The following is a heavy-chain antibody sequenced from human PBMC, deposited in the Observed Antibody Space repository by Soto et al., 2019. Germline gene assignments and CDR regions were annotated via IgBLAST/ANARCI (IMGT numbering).Heavy chain of an antibody. D-gene: IGHD3-9*01. V-gene: IGHV3-30-3*01. CDR1: GFTFSSYA. Sequence: GGSLRLSCAASGFTFSSYAMHWVRQAPGKGLEWVAVISYDGSNKYYADSVKGRFTISRDNSKNTLYLQMNSLRAEDTAVYYCARDSPTPDILTGYSGSLDYWGQGTLVTVSS. CDR2: ISYDGSNK. J-gene: IGHJ4*02. CDR3: ARDSPTPDILTGYSGSLDY.